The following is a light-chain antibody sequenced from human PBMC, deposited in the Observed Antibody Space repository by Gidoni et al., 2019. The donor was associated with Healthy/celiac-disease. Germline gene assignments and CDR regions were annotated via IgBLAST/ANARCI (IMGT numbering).Light chain of an antibody. V-gene: IGKV3-20*01. CDR2: GAS. CDR1: QSVSSNY. J-gene: IGKJ1*01. CDR3: QHYGSSPWT. Sequence: ETVLTPSPGTLSLSPGDRATLSCRASQSVSSNYLAWYQQKPGQAPRLLIDGASIRATVIPDRFSSSGSGTDFTLTISRLEPEDVAVYYCQHYGSSPWTFGQGTKVEIK.